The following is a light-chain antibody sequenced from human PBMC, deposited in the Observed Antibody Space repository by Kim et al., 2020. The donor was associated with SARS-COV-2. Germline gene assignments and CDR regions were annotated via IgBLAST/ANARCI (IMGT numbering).Light chain of an antibody. Sequence: LGQTVRITCQGDSLRSYDASWYQQKPGQAPVLVIYSKNNRPSGIPDRFSGSSSGNTASLTITGAQAEDEADYYCNSRDSSGNHLVVFGGGTKLTVL. J-gene: IGLJ2*01. CDR2: SKN. V-gene: IGLV3-19*01. CDR3: NSRDSSGNHLVV. CDR1: SLRSYD.